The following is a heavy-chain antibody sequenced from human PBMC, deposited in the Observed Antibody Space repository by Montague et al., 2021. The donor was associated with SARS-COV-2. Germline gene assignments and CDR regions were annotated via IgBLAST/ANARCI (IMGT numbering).Heavy chain of an antibody. D-gene: IGHD6-19*01. J-gene: IGHJ3*02. CDR3: AKVAGSHDTFDI. V-gene: IGHV4-38-2*02. CDR2: IYHSGST. Sequence: SETLSLTCTVSGYPISTGYYWGWIRQPPGKGLEWIGTIYHSGSTYFNPSLKSRVTISVDTSKNQFSLNLSSVTAADTAVYYCAKVAGSHDTFDIWGRGTMVTVSP. CDR1: GYPISTGYY.